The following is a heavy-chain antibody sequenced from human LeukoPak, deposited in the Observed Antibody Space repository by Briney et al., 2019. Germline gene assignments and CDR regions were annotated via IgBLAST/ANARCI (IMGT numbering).Heavy chain of an antibody. V-gene: IGHV1-2*02. D-gene: IGHD5-18*01. CDR3: ARDGGYSYPRGFDY. CDR2: INPNSGGT. J-gene: IGHJ4*02. Sequence: ASVKVSCKASGYTFTGYYMHWVRQAPGQGLEWMGWINPNSGGTNYAQKFQGRVTMTRDTSISTAYMELSRLRSDDTAVYYCARDGGYSYPRGFDYWGQGTLDTVSS. CDR1: GYTFTGYY.